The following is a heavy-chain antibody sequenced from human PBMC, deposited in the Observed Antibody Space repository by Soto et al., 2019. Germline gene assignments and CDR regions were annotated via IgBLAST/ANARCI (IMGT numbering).Heavy chain of an antibody. D-gene: IGHD6-19*01. CDR3: ARDPTLMSIAVVGRFNGNAYVI. V-gene: IGHV1-2*04. J-gene: IGHJ3*02. CDR1: GYTFTGYY. CDR2: INPNSGGT. Sequence: ASVKVSCKASGYTFTGYYMHWVRQAPGQGLEWMGWINPNSGGTNYAQKFQGWVTMTRDTSISTAYMELSRLRSDDTAVYYCARDPTLMSIAVVGRFNGNAYVIWGQGTMVSVS.